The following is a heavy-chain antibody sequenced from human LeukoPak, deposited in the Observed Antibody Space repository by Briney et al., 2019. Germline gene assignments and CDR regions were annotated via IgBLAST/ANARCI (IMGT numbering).Heavy chain of an antibody. D-gene: IGHD3-3*01. J-gene: IGHJ3*02. CDR3: AKAGYHDFWSGYPAFDI. CDR2: ISGTAAST. CDR1: GFTFSAYA. V-gene: IGHV3-23*01. Sequence: GGSLRVSCAASGFTFSAYALSWVRQAPGKGLEWVSAISGTAASTYYADSVKGRFTISRDNSKNTLYLQMNSLRAEDTAVYYCAKAGYHDFWSGYPAFDIWGQGTMVTVSS.